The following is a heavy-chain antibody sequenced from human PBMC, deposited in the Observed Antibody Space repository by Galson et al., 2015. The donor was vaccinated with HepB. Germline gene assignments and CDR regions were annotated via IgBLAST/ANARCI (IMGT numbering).Heavy chain of an antibody. CDR1: GYTLTELS. CDR2: FDPEDGET. CDR3: ATGRTSGTLYYFDY. Sequence: SVKVSCKGSGYTLTELSMHWVRQAPGKGLEWMGGFDPEDGETIYAQKFQGRVTMTEDTSTDTAYMELSSLRSEDTAVYYCATGRTSGTLYYFDYWGQGTLVTVSA. D-gene: IGHD1-26*01. V-gene: IGHV1-24*01. J-gene: IGHJ4*02.